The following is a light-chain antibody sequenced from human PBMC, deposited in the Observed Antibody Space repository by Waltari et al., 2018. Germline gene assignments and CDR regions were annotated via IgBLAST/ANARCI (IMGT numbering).Light chain of an antibody. Sequence: DIVMTQSPDSLAVSLGERATINCKSSKGVFYNSNKKNYLAWYQQKAGQPPKLLIYWASSRESGVPDRFSGSVSGTDFTHTISSLQAEDVAVYYCQQYYTAPYSFGQGTKLEIK. V-gene: IGKV4-1*01. CDR1: KGVFYNSNKKNY. CDR3: QQYYTAPYS. CDR2: WAS. J-gene: IGKJ2*03.